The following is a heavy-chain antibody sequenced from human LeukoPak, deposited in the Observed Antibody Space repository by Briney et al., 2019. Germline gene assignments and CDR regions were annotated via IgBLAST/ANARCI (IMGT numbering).Heavy chain of an antibody. J-gene: IGHJ5*02. CDR3: ARDTAMERGAGWFDP. CDR1: GYTFTSYG. D-gene: IGHD5-18*01. CDR2: ISAYNDNT. V-gene: IGHV1-18*01. Sequence: ASVKVSCKASGYTFTSYGISWVRQAPGQGLEWMGWISAYNDNTNYAQKLQGRVTMATDTSTSTAYMELRSLRSDDTAVYYCARDTAMERGAGWFDPWGQGTLVTVSS.